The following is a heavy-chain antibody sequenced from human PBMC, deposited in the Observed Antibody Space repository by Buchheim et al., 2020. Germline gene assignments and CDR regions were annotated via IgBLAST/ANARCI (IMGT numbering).Heavy chain of an antibody. V-gene: IGHV3-23*01. CDR2: ISGSGGST. Sequence: EVQVLESGGGLVQPGGSLRLSRAASGFTFSTHAMSWVRQAPGKGLEWVSGISGSGGSTYYADSVKGRFTISRDSSKNTLYLQMNSLRAEDTAVYYCAKDPHSTVTTFHGYWGQGTL. J-gene: IGHJ4*02. D-gene: IGHD4-11*01. CDR3: AKDPHSTVTTFHGY. CDR1: GFTFSTHA.